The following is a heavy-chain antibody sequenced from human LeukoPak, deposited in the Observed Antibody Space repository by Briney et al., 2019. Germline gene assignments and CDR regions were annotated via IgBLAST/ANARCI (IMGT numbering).Heavy chain of an antibody. Sequence: GGSLRLSCAASGFTFSSYSMNWVRQAPGKGLEWVSSISSSSSYIYYADSVKGRFTISRDNAKNSLYLQMNSLRAEDTALYYCARASCGGSCFADFDYWGQGTLVTVSS. V-gene: IGHV3-21*04. CDR1: GFTFSSYS. J-gene: IGHJ4*02. D-gene: IGHD2-15*01. CDR2: ISSSSSYI. CDR3: ARASCGGSCFADFDY.